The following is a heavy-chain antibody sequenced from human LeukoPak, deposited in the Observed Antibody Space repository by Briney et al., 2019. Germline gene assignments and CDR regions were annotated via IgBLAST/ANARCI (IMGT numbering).Heavy chain of an antibody. CDR2: ISAYNGNT. J-gene: IGHJ4*02. Sequence: GASVKVSCKASGYTFTSYGISWVRQAPGQGLEWMGWISAYNGNTKYALNLQGRVTMTTDTSTSTAYMELRSLGSDDTAVYYCARGYYYDSSGYYYDYFDYWGQGTLVTVSS. CDR3: ARGYYYDSSGYYYDYFDY. D-gene: IGHD3-22*01. V-gene: IGHV1-18*01. CDR1: GYTFTSYG.